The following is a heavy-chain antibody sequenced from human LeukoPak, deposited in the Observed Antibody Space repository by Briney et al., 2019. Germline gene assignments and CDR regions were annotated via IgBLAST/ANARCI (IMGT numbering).Heavy chain of an antibody. V-gene: IGHV3-9*01. D-gene: IGHD6-19*01. CDR3: AKGLGGSGWYYFDY. J-gene: IGHJ4*02. Sequence: PGGSLRLSCAASGFTFDDYAMHWVRQAPGKGLEWVSGISWNSGSIGYADSVKGRFTIPRDNAKNSLYLQMNSLRDEDTALYYCAKGLGGSGWYYFDYWGQGTLVTVSS. CDR2: ISWNSGSI. CDR1: GFTFDDYA.